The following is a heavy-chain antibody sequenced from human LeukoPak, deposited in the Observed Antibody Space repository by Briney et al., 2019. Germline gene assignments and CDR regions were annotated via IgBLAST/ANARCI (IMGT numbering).Heavy chain of an antibody. D-gene: IGHD2-21*02. CDR1: GFTFSSFA. V-gene: IGHV3-23*01. J-gene: IGHJ6*02. CDR2: ISGSGGGA. CDR3: AREDMVVVVTAIRDYYGMDV. Sequence: GGSLRLSCAASGFTFSSFAMSWVRQAPGKGLEWVSAISGSGGGAYYADSVKGRFTVSRDNSKNTLYLQMNTLRAEDTAVYYCAREDMVVVVTAIRDYYGMDVWGQGTTVTVSS.